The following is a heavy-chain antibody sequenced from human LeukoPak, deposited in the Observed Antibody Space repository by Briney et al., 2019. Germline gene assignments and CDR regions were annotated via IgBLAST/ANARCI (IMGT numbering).Heavy chain of an antibody. CDR3: ARDHNWAFDF. CDR1: GVSSSLYP. J-gene: IGHJ4*02. Sequence: SLRLSCAASGVSSSLYPMKCVREAPGKGEEWLSNIRDSGGEMYYADSVKGRFTITRDNAKNTLYLQMNGLRVEDTAVYFCARDHNWAFDFWGRGSLVTVSS. CDR2: IRDSGGEM. D-gene: IGHD1-1*01. V-gene: IGHV3-48*01.